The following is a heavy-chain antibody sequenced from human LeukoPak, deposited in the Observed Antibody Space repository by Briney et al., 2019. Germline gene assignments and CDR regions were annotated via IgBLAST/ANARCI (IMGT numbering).Heavy chain of an antibody. D-gene: IGHD3-10*01. CDR2: INHSGST. CDR1: GGSFSGYY. J-gene: IGHJ4*02. V-gene: IGHV4-34*01. CDR3: AREKGSGVWGIWFGELFDSYFDY. Sequence: SETLSLTCAVYGGSFSGYYWSWIRQPPGKGLEWIGEINHSGSTNYNPSLKSRVTISVDTSKNQFSLKLSSVTAADTAVYYCAREKGSGVWGIWFGELFDSYFDYWGQGTLVTVSS.